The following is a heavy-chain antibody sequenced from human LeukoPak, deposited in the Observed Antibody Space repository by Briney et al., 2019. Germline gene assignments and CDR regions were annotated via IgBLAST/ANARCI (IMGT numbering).Heavy chain of an antibody. Sequence: GGSLRLSCAASGFTFSSYSMNWVRQAPGKGLEYVSGISSNGGSTYYANSVKGRFTISRDNSKNTLYLQMGSLRAEDMAVYYCARDLFNSNGWYGPFDFWGQGTLVTVSS. CDR2: ISSNGGST. CDR3: ARDLFNSNGWYGPFDF. D-gene: IGHD6-19*01. V-gene: IGHV3-64*01. J-gene: IGHJ4*02. CDR1: GFTFSSYS.